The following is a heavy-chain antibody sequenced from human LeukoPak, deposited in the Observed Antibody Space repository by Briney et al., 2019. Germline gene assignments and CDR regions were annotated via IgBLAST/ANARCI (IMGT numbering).Heavy chain of an antibody. CDR2: INPSGGST. Sequence: ASVKVSCKASGYTFTSYYMHWVRQAPGQGLEWMGIINPSGGSTSYAQKFQGRVTMTRDTSTSTVYMELSSLRSEDTAVYYCARASRVPAAIACDAFDIWGQGTMVTVSS. D-gene: IGHD2-2*02. CDR3: ARASRVPAAIACDAFDI. J-gene: IGHJ3*02. CDR1: GYTFTSYY. V-gene: IGHV1-46*01.